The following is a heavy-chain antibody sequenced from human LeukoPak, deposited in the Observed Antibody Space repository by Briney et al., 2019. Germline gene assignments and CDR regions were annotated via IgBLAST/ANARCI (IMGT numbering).Heavy chain of an antibody. CDR3: ARVFGDQSS. Sequence: GASXXXXXKASXYTFTSYYMHWVRQAPGQGLEWMGIINPSGGSTSYAQKFQGRVTMTRDTSTSTVYMELSSLRSEDTAVYYCARVFGDQSSWGQGTLVTVSS. CDR1: XYTFTSYY. V-gene: IGHV1-46*03. J-gene: IGHJ4*02. CDR2: INPSGGST. D-gene: IGHD3-3*01.